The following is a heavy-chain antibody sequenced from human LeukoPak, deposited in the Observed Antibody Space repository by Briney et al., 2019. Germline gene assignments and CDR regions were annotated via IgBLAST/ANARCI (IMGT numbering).Heavy chain of an antibody. V-gene: IGHV1-69*13. CDR3: ARESAGYCSSTSCYRDAFDI. D-gene: IGHD2-2*03. Sequence: SVKVSCKASGGTFSSYAISWVRQAPGQGLEWMGGIIPIFGTANYAQKFQGRVTITADESTSTAYMELSSLRSEDTAVYYCARESAGYCSSTSCYRDAFDIWAKGQWSPSLQ. CDR2: IIPIFGTA. CDR1: GGTFSSYA. J-gene: IGHJ3*02.